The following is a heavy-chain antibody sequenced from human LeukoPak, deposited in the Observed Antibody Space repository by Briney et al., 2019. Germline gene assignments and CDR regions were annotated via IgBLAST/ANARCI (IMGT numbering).Heavy chain of an antibody. Sequence: ASVKVSCKASGYTFTSYYMHRVRQAPGQGLEWMGIINPSGGSTSYAQKFQGRVTMTRDTSTSTVYMELSSLRSEDTAVYYCARGPRALYSSSSGDYFDYWGQGTLVTVSS. J-gene: IGHJ4*02. D-gene: IGHD6-6*01. CDR3: ARGPRALYSSSSGDYFDY. V-gene: IGHV1-46*01. CDR1: GYTFTSYY. CDR2: INPSGGST.